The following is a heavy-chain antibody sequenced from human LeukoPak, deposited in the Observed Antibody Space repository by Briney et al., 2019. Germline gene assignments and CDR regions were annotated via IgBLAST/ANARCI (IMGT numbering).Heavy chain of an antibody. CDR1: GFTFGSYG. V-gene: IGHV3-23*01. CDR3: ARARDSSYYYYTDV. CDR2: ISGSGAGS. J-gene: IGHJ6*03. Sequence: GSLRLSCEASGFTFGSYGMSWVRQAPGKGLEWVSAISGSGAGSYIADSVKGRFSISRDNSKNTLYLQMNSLRAEDTALYYCARARDSSYYYYTDVWGKGTTVTVSS. D-gene: IGHD5-18*01.